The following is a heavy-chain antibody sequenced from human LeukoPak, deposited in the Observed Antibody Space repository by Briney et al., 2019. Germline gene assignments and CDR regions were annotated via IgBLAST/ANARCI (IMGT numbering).Heavy chain of an antibody. CDR2: ISSSGGNT. Sequence: GGSLRLSCAAAGFTFSSYAMSWVRQAPGKGLEWVSAISSSGGNTYYADSVKGRFTISRDNSKNTLYLQMNSLRAEDTAVYYCAKGGSDYDDHGYSFDYWGQGALVTVSS. D-gene: IGHD1-26*01. CDR1: GFTFSSYA. CDR3: AKGGSDYDDHGYSFDY. V-gene: IGHV3-23*01. J-gene: IGHJ4*02.